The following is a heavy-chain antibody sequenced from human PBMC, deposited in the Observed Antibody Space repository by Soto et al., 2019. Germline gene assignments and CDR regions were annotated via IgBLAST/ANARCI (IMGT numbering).Heavy chain of an antibody. Sequence: RGESLKISCKGSGYSFTSYWIGWVRQMPGKGLEWMGIIYPGDSDTRYIPSFQGHVTISADKSISTAYLQWSSLKASDTAMYYCARHRGLRLLEWSYYGMDVWGQGTTVTVSS. D-gene: IGHD3-3*01. CDR2: IYPGDSDT. J-gene: IGHJ6*02. V-gene: IGHV5-51*01. CDR3: ARHRGLRLLEWSYYGMDV. CDR1: GYSFTSYW.